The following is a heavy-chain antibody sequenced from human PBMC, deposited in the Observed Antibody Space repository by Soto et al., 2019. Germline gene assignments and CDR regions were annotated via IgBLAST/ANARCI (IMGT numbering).Heavy chain of an antibody. J-gene: IGHJ4*01. D-gene: IGHD1-26*01. CDR3: VRGGWASTPSDY. CDR2: ISFDGGDE. CDR1: GFSFRTYG. V-gene: IGHV3-33*01. Sequence: QILLLESGGGVVQPGRSLRLSCSASGFSFRTYGMHWARQAPGKGLEWVAFISFDGGDESYADAVKGRFSISRDNSNDTLHLQMDSLRADDTAFYCCVRGGWASTPSDYWGHGALVTVSS.